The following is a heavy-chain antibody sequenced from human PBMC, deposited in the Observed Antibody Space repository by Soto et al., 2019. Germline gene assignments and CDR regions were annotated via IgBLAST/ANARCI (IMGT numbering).Heavy chain of an antibody. CDR1: GFTLRTYG. J-gene: IGHJ6*02. D-gene: IGHD5-18*01. CDR3: TRDPQPVDTGLAPYYYGMDV. Sequence: GGSLRLSCAASGFTLRTYGMHWVRQAPGKGLEWVAVIWYDGSKKYYADSVKGRFTISRDNSKNTLYLQMNSLSAEDTAVYFCTRDPQPVDTGLAPYYYGMDVWGQGTTVTSP. V-gene: IGHV3-33*01. CDR2: IWYDGSKK.